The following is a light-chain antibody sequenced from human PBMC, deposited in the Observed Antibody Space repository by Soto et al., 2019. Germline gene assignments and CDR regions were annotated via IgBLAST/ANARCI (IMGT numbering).Light chain of an antibody. CDR1: QSVLYSSNNKNY. Sequence: DIVMTQSPDALAVSLGEVATINCKSSQSVLYSSNNKNYLAWYQQKTGQPPKLLIYWASTRESGVPDRFSGSGSGTDFTLTISSLQAEDVAVYYCQQYYSSWTFGKGNKVEIK. CDR3: QQYYSSWT. J-gene: IGKJ1*01. V-gene: IGKV4-1*01. CDR2: WAS.